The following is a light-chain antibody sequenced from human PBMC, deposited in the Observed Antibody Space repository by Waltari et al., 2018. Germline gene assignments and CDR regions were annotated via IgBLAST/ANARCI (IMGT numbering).Light chain of an antibody. V-gene: IGKV1-5*03. Sequence: DIQMTQSPSTLSASVGDRVTIVCRDSQSISSWLAWYQQKSGKAPKLLIYKASSLESGVPTRFSGSGSGTEFTLTISSLQPDDFATYYCQQYSSDSTFGQGTKVEIK. CDR2: KAS. J-gene: IGKJ1*01. CDR1: QSISSW. CDR3: QQYSSDST.